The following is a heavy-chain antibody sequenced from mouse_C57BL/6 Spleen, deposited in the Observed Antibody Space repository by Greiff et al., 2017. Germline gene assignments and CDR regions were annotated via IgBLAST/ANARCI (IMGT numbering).Heavy chain of an antibody. Sequence: EVQLVESGGGLVKPGGSLTLSCAASGFTFSDYGMHWVRQAPEKGLEWVAYISSGSSTIYYADTVKGRFTISRDNAKNTLFLQMTSLRSEDTAMYYCARKDSYYAMDYWGQGTSVTVSS. V-gene: IGHV5-17*01. J-gene: IGHJ4*01. CDR3: ARKDSYYAMDY. CDR2: ISSGSSTI. CDR1: GFTFSDYG.